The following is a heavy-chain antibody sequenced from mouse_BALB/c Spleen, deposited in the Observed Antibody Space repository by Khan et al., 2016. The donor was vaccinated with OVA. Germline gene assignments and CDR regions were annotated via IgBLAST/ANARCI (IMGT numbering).Heavy chain of an antibody. D-gene: IGHD2-1*01. CDR3: ASKSYGKGAY. V-gene: IGHV3-6*02. J-gene: IGHJ3*01. Sequence: EVQLQESGPGLVKPSQSLSLTCSVTAYSITSGYYWNWIRQFPGNRLEWMGYISYDGSNNYNPSLKNRISITRDTSKKQFFLKLNSVTTEDTATXYCASKSYGKGAYWGQGTLVTVSA. CDR2: ISYDGSN. CDR1: AYSITSGYY.